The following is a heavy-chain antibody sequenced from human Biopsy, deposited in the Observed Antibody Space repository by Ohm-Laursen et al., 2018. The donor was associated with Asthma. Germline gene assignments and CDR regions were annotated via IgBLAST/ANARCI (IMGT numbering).Heavy chain of an antibody. Sequence: SVTVSCKPSGYTFNSAGITWVRQAPGQGLEWLGWISVYNGNTKVAQKLQDRVTMITDTSTSTAYMELRSLRSDDTAVYFCARAVDYSHYYGIDVWGQGTTVTVS. J-gene: IGHJ6*02. CDR2: ISVYNGNT. V-gene: IGHV1-18*01. CDR3: ARAVDYSHYYGIDV. CDR1: GYTFNSAG. D-gene: IGHD3-10*01.